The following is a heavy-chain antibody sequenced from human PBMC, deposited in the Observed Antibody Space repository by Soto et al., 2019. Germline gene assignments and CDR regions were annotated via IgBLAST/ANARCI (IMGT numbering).Heavy chain of an antibody. Sequence: SETLSLTCTVSGGSISNNSYYWGWVRQPPGKGLEWIGSVYYSGNTYYNPSLKSRVTISVDTSKNQFSLKLSSVTAADTAVFYCARHHVKRGLVAASGWAFDIWGQGTMVTVSS. D-gene: IGHD2-15*01. J-gene: IGHJ3*02. V-gene: IGHV4-39*01. CDR2: VYYSGNT. CDR1: GGSISNNSYY. CDR3: ARHHVKRGLVAASGWAFDI.